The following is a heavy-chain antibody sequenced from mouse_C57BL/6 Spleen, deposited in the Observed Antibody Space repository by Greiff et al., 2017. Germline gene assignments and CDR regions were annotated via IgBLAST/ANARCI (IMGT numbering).Heavy chain of an antibody. V-gene: IGHV1-39*01. CDR3: SRNEDGYYRSNFDY. CDR1: GYSFTDYN. D-gene: IGHD2-3*01. J-gene: IGHJ2*01. Sequence: EVQLVESGPELVKPGASVKISCKASGYSFTDYNMNWVKQSNGKSLEWIGVINPNYGTTSYNQKFKGKATLTVDPSSSTAYMQLNSLTSEDSAVYYFSRNEDGYYRSNFDYWGQGTTLTVSA. CDR2: INPNYGTT.